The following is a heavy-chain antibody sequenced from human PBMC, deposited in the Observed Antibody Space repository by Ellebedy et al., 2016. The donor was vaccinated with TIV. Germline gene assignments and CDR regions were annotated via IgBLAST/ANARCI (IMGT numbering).Heavy chain of an antibody. V-gene: IGHV4-39*01. CDR2: IYYSGNT. D-gene: IGHD3-10*01. Sequence: SETLSLXXTVSGDSISSSSYCWGWIRQPPGKGLEWIGSIYYSGNTYYNPSLKSRVTISVDTSKNQFSLKLSSVTAADTGIYYCAKHFYYGSGSLDYWGQGTQVTVSS. CDR3: AKHFYYGSGSLDY. J-gene: IGHJ4*02. CDR1: GDSISSSSYC.